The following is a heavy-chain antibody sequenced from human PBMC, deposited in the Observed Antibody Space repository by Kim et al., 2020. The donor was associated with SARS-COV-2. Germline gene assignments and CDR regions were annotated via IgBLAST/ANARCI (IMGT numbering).Heavy chain of an antibody. D-gene: IGHD3-16*01. Sequence: GGSLRLSCAASGFTFTTYWMTWVRQAPGMGLEWVANIKQDGSEQYYVDSVKGRFTISRDNAKNSVYLQMNSLRAEDTAVYYCARARYAYLSDYWGQGTLVTVSS. CDR1: GFTFTTYW. J-gene: IGHJ4*02. V-gene: IGHV3-7*03. CDR2: IKQDGSEQ. CDR3: ARARYAYLSDY.